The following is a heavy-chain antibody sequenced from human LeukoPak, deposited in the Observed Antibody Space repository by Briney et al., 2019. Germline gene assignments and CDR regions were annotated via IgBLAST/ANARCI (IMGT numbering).Heavy chain of an antibody. V-gene: IGHV3-73*01. J-gene: IGHJ4*02. D-gene: IGHD2-21*02. CDR3: ARAVTVVTRGGLVFDY. CDR1: GFTFSGSA. Sequence: GGSLTLSCAASGFTFSGSAIHWVRQASGKGLEWVGRIGTTADNYATAYAASVKGRFTISRDNAKNSLFLQMNSLRDEDTSVYYCARAVTVVTRGGLVFDYWGQGTLVTVSS. CDR2: IGTTADNYAT.